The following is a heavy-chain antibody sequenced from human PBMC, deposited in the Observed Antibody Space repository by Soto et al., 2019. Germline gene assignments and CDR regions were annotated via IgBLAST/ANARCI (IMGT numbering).Heavy chain of an antibody. CDR2: ISAYNGNT. D-gene: IGHD2-15*01. Sequence: QVQLVQSGAEVKKPGASVKVSCKASGYTFTSYGISWVRQAPGQGLEWMGWISAYNGNTNYAQKLQGRVTMTTDTTTSTAYMELRSLRSDDTAVYYCARDNPLPWPTPGGLHDYSGQGTLVTVSS. CDR3: ARDNPLPWPTPGGLHDY. V-gene: IGHV1-18*01. J-gene: IGHJ4*02. CDR1: GYTFTSYG.